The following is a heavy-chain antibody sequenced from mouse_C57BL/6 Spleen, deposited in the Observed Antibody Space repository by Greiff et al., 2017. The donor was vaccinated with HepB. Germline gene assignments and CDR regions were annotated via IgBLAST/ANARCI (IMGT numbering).Heavy chain of an antibody. J-gene: IGHJ3*01. V-gene: IGHV1-85*01. CDR2: IYPRDGST. CDR1: GYTFTSYD. Sequence: QVQLQQSGPELVKPGASVKLSCKASGYTFTSYDINWVKQRPGQGLEWIGWIYPRDGSTKYNEKFKGKAPLTVDTSSSTAYMELHSLTSEDSAVYFCARRARSDWFAYWGQGTLVTVSA. CDR3: ARRARSDWFAY. D-gene: IGHD3-1*01.